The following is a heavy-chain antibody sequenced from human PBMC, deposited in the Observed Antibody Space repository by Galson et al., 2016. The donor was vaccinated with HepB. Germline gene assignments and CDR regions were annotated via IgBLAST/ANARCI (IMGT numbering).Heavy chain of an antibody. CDR3: ARDVSPGIPVAAPFAD. V-gene: IGHV1-46*01. CDR2: LNPGGDSP. Sequence: SVKVSCKASGYTFTSYYMHWVRQAPGQGLEWMGILNPGGDSPKYAQKFQGRFTMTRGTSTSTVYMELIRLRSDDSAVYYGARDVSPGIPVAAPFADWGQGTQVTVSS. J-gene: IGHJ4*02. CDR1: GYTFTSYY. D-gene: IGHD6-19*01.